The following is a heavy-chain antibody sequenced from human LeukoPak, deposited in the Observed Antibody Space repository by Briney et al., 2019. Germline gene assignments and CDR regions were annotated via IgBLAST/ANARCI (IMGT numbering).Heavy chain of an antibody. Sequence: SLRLSCAASGFTFSSYEMNWVRQAPGKGLEWVGFIRSQIYGGTPEYAASVKGRFTISRDDSEGGAYLQMNSLKTEDTAVYYCTRDQTPYYWGQGTLVTVSS. J-gene: IGHJ4*02. V-gene: IGHV3-49*04. CDR1: GFTFSSYE. CDR2: IRSQIYGGTP. CDR3: TRDQTPYY.